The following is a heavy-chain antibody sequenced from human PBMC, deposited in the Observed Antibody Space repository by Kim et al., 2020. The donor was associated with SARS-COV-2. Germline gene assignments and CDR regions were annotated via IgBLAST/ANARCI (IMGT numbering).Heavy chain of an antibody. CDR2: TRNKANSYTT. J-gene: IGHJ4*02. V-gene: IGHV3-72*01. D-gene: IGHD3-9*01. Sequence: GSLRLSCAASGFTFSDHYMDWVRQAPGKGLEWVGRTRNKANSYTTEYAASVKGRFTISRDDSKNSLYLQMNSLKTEDTAVYYCARDISLATDYWGQGTL. CDR3: ARDISLATDY. CDR1: GFTFSDHY.